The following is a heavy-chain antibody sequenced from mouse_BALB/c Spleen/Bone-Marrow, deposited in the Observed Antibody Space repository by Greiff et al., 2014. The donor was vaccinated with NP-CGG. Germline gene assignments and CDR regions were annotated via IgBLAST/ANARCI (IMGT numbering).Heavy chain of an antibody. CDR2: INPSIGNT. CDR1: GFNIKDTY. J-gene: IGHJ2*01. Sequence: EVKLMQSGAELAKPGASVKLSCTASGFNIKDTYMHWVKQRPEQGLEWIGRINPSIGNTKYNQKFKDKATITADTPSNTAYLQLSSLTSEDTAVYYCARWLYYYTATFDYWGQGTILTVSS. D-gene: IGHD1-1*02. V-gene: IGHV14-3*02. CDR3: ARWLYYYTATFDY.